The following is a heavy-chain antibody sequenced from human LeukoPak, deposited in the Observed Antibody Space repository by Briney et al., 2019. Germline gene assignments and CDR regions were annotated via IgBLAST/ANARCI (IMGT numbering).Heavy chain of an antibody. Sequence: ASVKDSCKASGLTFSNYGITWVRQAPGQGLEWVGWISAYDGNTNYAQKFQGRVTMTTDTSTSTAHMELRSLRYDDTAVYYCARDGRFAAYEPDYWGQGTLVTVSS. CDR3: ARDGRFAAYEPDY. D-gene: IGHD1-26*01. V-gene: IGHV1-18*01. J-gene: IGHJ4*02. CDR2: ISAYDGNT. CDR1: GLTFSNYG.